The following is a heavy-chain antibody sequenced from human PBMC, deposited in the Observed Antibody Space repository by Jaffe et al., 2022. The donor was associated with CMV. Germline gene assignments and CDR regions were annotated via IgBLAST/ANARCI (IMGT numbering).Heavy chain of an antibody. Sequence: QITLKESGPTLVKPTQTLTLTCTFSGFSLNTRGEGVGWIRQPPGRALEWIALIYSDGRTRFSQSLTSRLTITKDTSKNQVVLSMTDMDPVDAGTYYCAHRPVELSTLQWYFDYWGPGSLVTVSS. CDR1: GFSLNTRGEG. CDR3: AHRPVELSTLQWYFDY. V-gene: IGHV2-5*02. D-gene: IGHD1-7*01. CDR2: IYSDGRT. J-gene: IGHJ4*02.